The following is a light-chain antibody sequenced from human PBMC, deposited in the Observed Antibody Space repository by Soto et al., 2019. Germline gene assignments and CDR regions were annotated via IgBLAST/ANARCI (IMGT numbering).Light chain of an antibody. V-gene: IGKV1-5*03. CDR1: QSISSW. J-gene: IGKJ2*01. CDR2: KAS. Sequence: DIPMTQSPSTLSASVGDRVTITCRASQSISSWLAWYQQKPGKAPKLLIYKASSLESGVPSRFNGSGSGTEFTLTISSLQPDDFATYYCQQYNSYPYTFGQGTKLEIK. CDR3: QQYNSYPYT.